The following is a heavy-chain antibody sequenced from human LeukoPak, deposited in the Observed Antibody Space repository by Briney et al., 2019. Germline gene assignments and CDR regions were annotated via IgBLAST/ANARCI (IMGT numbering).Heavy chain of an antibody. D-gene: IGHD3-22*01. CDR1: GGSISSSLYH. V-gene: IGHV4-39*07. Sequence: SETLSLTCAVSGGSISSSLYHWGWIRQSPGKNLEWLGSIYYTGTTHYNPSLKSRVTISVDTSKNQFSLKLSSVTAADTAVYFCARGPYSYDSSGAFDIWGRGTMVTVSS. J-gene: IGHJ3*02. CDR2: IYYTGTT. CDR3: ARGPYSYDSSGAFDI.